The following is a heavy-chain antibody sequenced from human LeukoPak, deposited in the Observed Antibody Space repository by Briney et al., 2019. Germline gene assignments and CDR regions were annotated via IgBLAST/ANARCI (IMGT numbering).Heavy chain of an antibody. D-gene: IGHD3-9*01. V-gene: IGHV3-23*01. CDR2: ISHSGGAT. CDR3: AKARELRYFDPVLCAFDI. J-gene: IGHJ3*02. Sequence: GGSLRLSCAASQFTFSSSDMSWVRQAPGKGLEWVAAISHSGGATYYADSVKGRFTISRDNSKNTLYLQMTSLRAEDTAVYYCAKARELRYFDPVLCAFDIWGQGTMVTVSS. CDR1: QFTFSSSD.